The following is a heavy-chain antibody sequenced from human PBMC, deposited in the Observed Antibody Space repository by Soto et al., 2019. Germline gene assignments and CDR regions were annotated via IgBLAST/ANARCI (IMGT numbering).Heavy chain of an antibody. CDR3: VKLGANNYDSSGK. D-gene: IGHD3-22*01. V-gene: IGHV3-64D*08. J-gene: IGHJ4*02. CDR1: GFTFSSYA. Sequence: GSLRLSCSASGFTFSSYARHWVRQSPGKGLEYVSAISSNGGSTYYADSVKGRFTISRDNSKNTLYLQMSSLRAEDTAVYYCVKLGANNYDSSGKWGQGPLVTVSS. CDR2: ISSNGGST.